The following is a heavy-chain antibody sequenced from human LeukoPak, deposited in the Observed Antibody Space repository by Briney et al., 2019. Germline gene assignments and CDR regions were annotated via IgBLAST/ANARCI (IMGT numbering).Heavy chain of an antibody. CDR2: FHGGSP. J-gene: IGHJ4*02. D-gene: IGHD5-18*01. V-gene: IGHV4-39*07. CDR3: ARGGRGSAFGYPDY. Sequence: SETLSLTCTVSGGSITDPNYYWTWIRQPPGKGLEEIGSFHGGSPLNNPSLKSRVTLSLDTSSNQFSLDLTSVTAADTAVYYCARGGRGSAFGYPDYWGQGTLVTASS. CDR1: GGSITDPNYY.